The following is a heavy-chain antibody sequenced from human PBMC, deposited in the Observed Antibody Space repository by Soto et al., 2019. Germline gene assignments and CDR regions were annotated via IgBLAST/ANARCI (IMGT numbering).Heavy chain of an antibody. CDR1: RFTFSSWG. CDR2: ISSDGSNK. J-gene: IGHJ4*02. CDR3: AKNGYGNGYIDY. Sequence: QVQLVESGGGVVQPGRSLRLSCAASRFTFSSWGMYWVRQAPGKGLEWVALISSDGSNKYYAESVKGRFTISRDNSENTLYLQMDSLRTEDTAVYYCAKNGYGNGYIDYWGQGTLVTVSS. D-gene: IGHD5-18*01. V-gene: IGHV3-30*18.